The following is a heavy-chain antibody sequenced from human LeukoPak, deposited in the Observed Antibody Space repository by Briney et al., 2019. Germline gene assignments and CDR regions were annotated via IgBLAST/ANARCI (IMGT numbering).Heavy chain of an antibody. V-gene: IGHV1-2*02. J-gene: IGHJ5*02. CDR2: INPNSGGT. D-gene: IGHD2-2*01. CDR3: ARDGDIVVVPAAFYWFDP. CDR1: GYTFTGYY. Sequence: ASVKVSCKASGYTFTGYYMHWVRQAPGQELEWMGWINPNSGGTNYAQKFQGRVTMTRDTSISTAYMELSRLRSDDTAVYYCARDGDIVVVPAAFYWFDPWGQGTLVTVSS.